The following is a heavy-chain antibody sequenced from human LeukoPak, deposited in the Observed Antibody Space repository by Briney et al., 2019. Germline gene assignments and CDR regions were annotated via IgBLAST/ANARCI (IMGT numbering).Heavy chain of an antibody. CDR3: VRAFTPGIEFFDY. D-gene: IGHD5-12*01. J-gene: IGHJ4*02. CDR1: GYTFISYY. CDR2: INPSGGGT. V-gene: IGHV1-46*03. Sequence: ASVKVSCKASGYTFISYYMHWVRQAPGQGLEWMGIINPSGGGTTYAQKFQGRVTMTRDTSPSTVYMELSSLRSEDTAVYYCVRAFTPGIEFFDYWGQGTLVTVSS.